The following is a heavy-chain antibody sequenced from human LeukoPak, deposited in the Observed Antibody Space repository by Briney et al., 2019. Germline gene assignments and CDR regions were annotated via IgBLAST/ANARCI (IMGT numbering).Heavy chain of an antibody. CDR2: ISSSSSYI. CDR3: ARSADMGLQLTWLKY. CDR1: GFIFSSYT. V-gene: IGHV3-21*01. J-gene: IGHJ4*02. D-gene: IGHD5-24*01. Sequence: GGSLRLSCAASGFIFSSYTMNWVRQAPGEGLEWVSSISSSSSYIYYADSVKGRFTISRDDAKNSLYLQMNSLRVEDTAVYYCARSADMGLQLTWLKYWGQGILVTVSS.